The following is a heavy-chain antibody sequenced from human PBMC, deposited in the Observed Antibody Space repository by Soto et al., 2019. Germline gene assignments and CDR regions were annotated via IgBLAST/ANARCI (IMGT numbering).Heavy chain of an antibody. CDR2: INDDGSST. CDR1: GFTFSMYW. V-gene: IGHV3-74*01. D-gene: IGHD1-1*01. Sequence: WSLRLSCAASGFTFSMYWMHWVRQVPGKGPEWVSRINDDGSSTNYADSVKGRFTISRDNAKNTLYLQMNALRAEDTAVYYCTRGPRSTSTGTGAFWGQGTLVTVSS. CDR3: TRGPRSTSTGTGAF. J-gene: IGHJ4*02.